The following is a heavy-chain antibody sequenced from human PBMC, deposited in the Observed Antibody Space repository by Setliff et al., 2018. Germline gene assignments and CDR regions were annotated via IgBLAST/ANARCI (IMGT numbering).Heavy chain of an antibody. D-gene: IGHD5-12*01. V-gene: IGHV4-38-2*01. CDR1: GFSITNGYY. J-gene: IGHJ4*02. CDR2: IFQSGIT. Sequence: SETLSLTCAVSGFSITNGYYWGWIRQSPGKQLEWIGNIFQSGITFYNPSLKSRVTISLDPSQNQFSLKLRSVTAADTAVYFCARVGGLLVATMPFDYWGPGTLVTVA. CDR3: ARVGGLLVATMPFDY.